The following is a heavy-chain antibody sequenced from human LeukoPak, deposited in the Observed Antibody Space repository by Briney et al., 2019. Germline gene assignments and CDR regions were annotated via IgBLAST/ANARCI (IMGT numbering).Heavy chain of an antibody. CDR1: GGSISSYY. CDR2: IYISGSM. CDR3: ARTVNYDFWSGYDYYMDV. Sequence: SETLSLTCTVSGGSISSYYWSWIRQPAGKGLEWIGRIYISGSMNYNPSLKSRVTMSVDTSKNQFSLKLSSVTAADTAVYYCARTVNYDFWSGYDYYMDVWGKGTTVTVSS. J-gene: IGHJ6*03. D-gene: IGHD3-3*01. V-gene: IGHV4-4*07.